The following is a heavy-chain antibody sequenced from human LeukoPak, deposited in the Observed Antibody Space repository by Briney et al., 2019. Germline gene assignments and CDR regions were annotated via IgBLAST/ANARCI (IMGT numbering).Heavy chain of an antibody. J-gene: IGHJ3*02. CDR2: ISGSGDST. V-gene: IGHV3-23*01. CDR1: GFTFSSYA. CDR3: AKVWFGELQFDAFDI. Sequence: GGSLRLSCAASGFTFSSYAMSWVRQAPGKGLEWVSAISGSGDSTYYADSVKGRFTISTDNSKNTLYLQMSSLRAEDTAVYYCAKVWFGELQFDAFDIWGQGTMVTVSS. D-gene: IGHD3-10*01.